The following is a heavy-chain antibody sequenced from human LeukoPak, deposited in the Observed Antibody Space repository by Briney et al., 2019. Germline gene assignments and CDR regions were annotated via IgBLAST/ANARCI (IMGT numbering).Heavy chain of an antibody. V-gene: IGHV3-23*01. J-gene: IGHJ4*02. D-gene: IGHD3-22*01. CDR2: ISASGGMS. CDR3: VKDTGMYSYDSSGFDS. CDR1: GFTFDTYT. Sequence: GGSLRLSCAASGFTFDTYTMSWVRQAPGKGLQWVSLISASGGMSYYTDSVKGRFTISRDSFRNTLHLKVNDLRAEDTAVYYCVKDTGMYSYDSSGFDSWGQGTLVTVSS.